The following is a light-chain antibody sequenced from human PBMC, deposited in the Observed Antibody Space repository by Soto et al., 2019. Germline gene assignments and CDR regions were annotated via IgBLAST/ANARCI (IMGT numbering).Light chain of an antibody. V-gene: IGKV4-1*01. Sequence: DIVMTQSPDSLAVSLGERATINCKSSQSVLYSSNNKNYLAWYQQKPGQPTKLLIYWASTRESGLPDRFSGSGSGTDFTLTISSLQAEDVAVYYCQQYYSTWAFGQGTKVEIK. CDR1: QSVLYSSNNKNY. J-gene: IGKJ1*01. CDR2: WAS. CDR3: QQYYSTWA.